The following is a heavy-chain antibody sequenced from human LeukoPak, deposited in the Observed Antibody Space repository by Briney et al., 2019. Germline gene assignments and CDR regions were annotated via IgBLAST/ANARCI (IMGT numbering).Heavy chain of an antibody. Sequence: ASVKVSCKASGYTFTGYYIHWVRQDPGQGLEWMGRINPNSGDTNCAQKFQGRVTMTRDTSISTAYMEVSRLRSDDTAVYYCAREVGATARAFDLWGQGTMVTVSS. CDR2: INPNSGDT. D-gene: IGHD1-26*01. V-gene: IGHV1-2*06. CDR1: GYTFTGYY. CDR3: AREVGATARAFDL. J-gene: IGHJ3*01.